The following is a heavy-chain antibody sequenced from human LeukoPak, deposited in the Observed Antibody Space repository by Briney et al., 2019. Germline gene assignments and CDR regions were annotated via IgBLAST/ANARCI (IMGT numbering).Heavy chain of an antibody. CDR3: ARGNRKIAVDI. Sequence: ASVKVSCKASGYTFTSYALNWVRQAPGQALEWMGWINPKTGNPTYVQGFTGRFVFSLDTSVSTAYLQISSLKAEDTAVYYCARGNRKIAVDIWGQGTLVTVSS. CDR1: GYTFTSYA. V-gene: IGHV7-4-1*02. D-gene: IGHD6-19*01. CDR2: INPKTGNP. J-gene: IGHJ4*02.